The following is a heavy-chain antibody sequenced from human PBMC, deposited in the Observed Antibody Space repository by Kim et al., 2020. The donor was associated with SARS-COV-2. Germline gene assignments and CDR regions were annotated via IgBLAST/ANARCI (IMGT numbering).Heavy chain of an antibody. CDR2: IKQDGSEK. Sequence: GGSLRLSCAASGFSFSSYWMSWVRQAPGKGLEWVANIKQDGSEKNYVDSVKGRFTISRDNGKNSLYLQMNSLRAEDTAVYYCASHGDFDHWGRGTLVTVSS. CDR1: GFSFSSYW. J-gene: IGHJ4*02. D-gene: IGHD7-27*01. CDR3: ASHGDFDH. V-gene: IGHV3-7*03.